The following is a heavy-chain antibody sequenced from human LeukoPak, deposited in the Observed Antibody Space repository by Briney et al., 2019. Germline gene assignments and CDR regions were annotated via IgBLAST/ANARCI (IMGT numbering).Heavy chain of an antibody. J-gene: IGHJ4*02. V-gene: IGHV4-59*01. CDR1: GGSISSYY. D-gene: IGHD3-16*02. Sequence: SETLSLTCTVSGGSISSYYWSWIRQPPGKGLEWIGYIYYSGSTNYNPSLKSRVTISVDTSKNQFSLKLSSVTAADTAVYYCARGGYDYVWGSYRPLDYWGQGTLVTVSS. CDR3: ARGGYDYVWGSYRPLDY. CDR2: IYYSGST.